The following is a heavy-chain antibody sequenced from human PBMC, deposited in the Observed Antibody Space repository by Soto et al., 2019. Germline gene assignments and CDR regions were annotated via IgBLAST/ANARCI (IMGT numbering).Heavy chain of an antibody. CDR1: GYTFTSYD. D-gene: IGHD3-22*01. Sequence: GASVKVSCKASGYTFTSYDINWVRQATGQGLEWMGWMNPNSGNTGYAQKFQGRVTMTRNTSISTAYMELSSLRSEDTAVYYCARGESDSRGAYYYYMDVWGKGTTVTVSS. CDR3: ARGESDSRGAYYYYMDV. CDR2: MNPNSGNT. V-gene: IGHV1-8*01. J-gene: IGHJ6*03.